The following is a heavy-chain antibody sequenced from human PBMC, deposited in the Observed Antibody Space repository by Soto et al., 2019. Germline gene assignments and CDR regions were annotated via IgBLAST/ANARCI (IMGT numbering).Heavy chain of an antibody. V-gene: IGHV3-21*01. CDR3: ARELMGNGDYVFYYYGMDV. CDR2: ISSSSSYI. J-gene: IGHJ6*02. Sequence: GGSLRLSCAASGFTFSSYSMNWVRQAPGKGLEWVSSISSSSSYIYYADSVKGRFTISRDNAKNSLYLQMNSLRAEDTAVYYCARELMGNGDYVFYYYGMDVWGQGTTVTVS. CDR1: GFTFSSYS. D-gene: IGHD4-17*01.